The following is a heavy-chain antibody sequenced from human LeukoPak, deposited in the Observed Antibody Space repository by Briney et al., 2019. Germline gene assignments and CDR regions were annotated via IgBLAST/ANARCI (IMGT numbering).Heavy chain of an antibody. D-gene: IGHD6-19*01. Sequence: GESLKISCKGSGYSFTNYWIGWVRQMPGKGLEWMGIMYLGDSETRYSPSFQGQVTISADKSISTVYLQWSSLKASDTAMYYCVRHEGSISGWPFDYWGQGTLSPSPQ. V-gene: IGHV5-51*01. CDR2: MYLGDSET. CDR3: VRHEGSISGWPFDY. CDR1: GYSFTNYW. J-gene: IGHJ4*02.